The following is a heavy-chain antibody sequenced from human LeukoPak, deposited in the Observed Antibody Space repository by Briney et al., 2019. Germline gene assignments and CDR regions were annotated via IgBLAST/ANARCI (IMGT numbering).Heavy chain of an antibody. CDR2: IIPIFGTA. Sequence: ASVKVSCKASGGTFSSYAISWVRQAPGQGLEWMGGIIPIFGTANYAQKLQGRVTITADESTSTAYMELSSLRSEDTAVYYCARDSGSSDAFDIWGQGTMVTVSS. D-gene: IGHD6-13*01. CDR1: GGTFSSYA. CDR3: ARDSGSSDAFDI. J-gene: IGHJ3*02. V-gene: IGHV1-69*13.